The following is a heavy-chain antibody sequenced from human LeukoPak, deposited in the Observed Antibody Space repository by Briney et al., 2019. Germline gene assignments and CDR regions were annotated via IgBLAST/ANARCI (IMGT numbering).Heavy chain of an antibody. D-gene: IGHD5-24*01. J-gene: IGHJ1*01. CDR1: GGSISNYY. V-gene: IGHV4-59*01. CDR2: IYYSGTT. Sequence: PSETLSLTCTVSGGSISNYYWSWIRQPPGKGLEWIGHIYYSGTTNYNTSLKSRVTISVDTSKNQLSLKLSSVTAADTAVYYCARGDIQQDGAEYFQHWGQGTLVTVSS. CDR3: ARGDIQQDGAEYFQH.